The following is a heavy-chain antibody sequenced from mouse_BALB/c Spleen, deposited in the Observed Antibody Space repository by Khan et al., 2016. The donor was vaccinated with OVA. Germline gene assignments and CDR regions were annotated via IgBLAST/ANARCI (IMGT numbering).Heavy chain of an antibody. CDR3: ARGGITTGDFDY. Sequence: VQLQQSGTELARPGASVKLSCKASGYTFTSYWMQWVKQRPGQGLEWIGAVYPGDGNTRYTQKFKGKATLTADKSSSTAYIQLSSLASEDAAVYYCARGGITTGDFDYWGHGTTLTVSS. CDR2: VYPGDGNT. CDR1: GYTFTSYW. V-gene: IGHV1-87*01. J-gene: IGHJ2*01. D-gene: IGHD1-1*01.